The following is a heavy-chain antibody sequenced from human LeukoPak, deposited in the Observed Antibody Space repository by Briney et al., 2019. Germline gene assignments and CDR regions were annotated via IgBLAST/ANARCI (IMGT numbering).Heavy chain of an antibody. D-gene: IGHD3-10*01. CDR2: MNPNSGNT. J-gene: IGHJ3*02. V-gene: IGHV1-8*01. CDR1: GYTFSSYA. CDR3: ARLFYGRSGSFSFDI. Sequence: ASVKVSCKASGYTFSSYAINWVRQGPGHRLEWMGWMNPNSGNTGYAQKFQGRVTITRNTSISTAYMELSGLRSEDTAVYYCARLFYGRSGSFSFDIWGQGTMVTVSS.